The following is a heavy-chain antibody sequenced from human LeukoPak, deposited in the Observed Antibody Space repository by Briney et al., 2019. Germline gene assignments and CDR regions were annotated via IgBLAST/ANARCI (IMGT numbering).Heavy chain of an antibody. CDR3: ARGSWGRIDY. D-gene: IGHD3-16*01. CDR1: GGSISSYY. CDR2: IYYSGST. V-gene: IGHV4-59*08. Sequence: SETLSLTCTVSGGSISSYYWSWIRQPPGKGLEWIGYIYYSGSTNYNPSLKSRVTISVDTSKNQFSLKLSSVTAADTAVYYCARGSWGRIDYWGQGTLVTVSS. J-gene: IGHJ4*02.